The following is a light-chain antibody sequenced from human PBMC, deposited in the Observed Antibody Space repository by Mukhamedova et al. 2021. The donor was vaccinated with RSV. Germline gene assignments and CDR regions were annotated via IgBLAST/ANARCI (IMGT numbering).Light chain of an antibody. J-gene: IGKJ4*01. V-gene: IGKV1-33*01. Sequence: WYQRRVHGKAPMVLIYGASNLETGVPSRFSGSGSGTDFTFTISSLHPEDIATYYCQQYGSLPLTFGGGTKVEVK. CDR2: GAS. CDR3: QQYGSLPLT.